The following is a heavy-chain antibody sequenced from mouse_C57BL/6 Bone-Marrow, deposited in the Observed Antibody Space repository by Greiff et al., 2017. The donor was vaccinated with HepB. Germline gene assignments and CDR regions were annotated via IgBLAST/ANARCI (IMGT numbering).Heavy chain of an antibody. V-gene: IGHV1-39*01. D-gene: IGHD1-1*01. CDR1: GYSFTDYN. CDR3: ARWRGYYYGRYFDV. J-gene: IGHJ1*03. Sequence: EVKLMESGPELVKPGASVKISCKASGYSFTDYNMNWVKQSNGKSLEWIGVINPNYGTTSYNQKFKGKATLTVDQSSSTAYMQLNSLTSEDSAVSYGARWRGYYYGRYFDVWGTGTTVTVSS. CDR2: INPNYGTT.